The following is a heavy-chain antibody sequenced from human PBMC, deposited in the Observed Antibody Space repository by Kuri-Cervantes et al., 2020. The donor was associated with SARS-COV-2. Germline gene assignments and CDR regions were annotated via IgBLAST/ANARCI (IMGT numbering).Heavy chain of an antibody. CDR3: ARGVDRKEIYYYYYGMDV. CDR2: INHSGST. V-gene: IGHV4-34*01. CDR1: SGSFSDYY. J-gene: IGHJ6*02. D-gene: IGHD2-15*01. Sequence: SETLSLTCAVYSGSFSDYYWTWIRQPPGKGLEWIGEINHSGSTNYNPFLKSRVTISVDRSKNQFSLKLSSVTAADTAVYYCARGVDRKEIYYYYYGMDVWGQGTTVTVSS.